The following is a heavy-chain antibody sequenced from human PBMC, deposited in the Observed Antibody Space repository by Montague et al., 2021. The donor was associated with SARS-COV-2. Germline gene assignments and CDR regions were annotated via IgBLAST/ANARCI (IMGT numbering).Heavy chain of an antibody. CDR3: AKVDQWEVFLDY. J-gene: IGHJ4*02. V-gene: IGHV3-23*03. D-gene: IGHD1-26*01. CDR1: GFTFRNYA. Sequence: SLRRSCAASGFTFRNYAMSWVRQAPGKGLEWVSVIYSGASSTYYXDSVKGRFTISRDNSKNTLYLQMNNLRAEDTAVYYCAKVDQWEVFLDYWGRGTLVIVSS. CDR2: IYSGASST.